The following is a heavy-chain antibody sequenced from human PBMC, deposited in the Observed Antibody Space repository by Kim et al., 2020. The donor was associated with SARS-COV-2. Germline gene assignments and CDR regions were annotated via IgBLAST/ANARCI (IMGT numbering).Heavy chain of an antibody. D-gene: IGHD6-6*01. CDR3: ARKSIAAHD. Sequence: ASVKVSCKASGYTFIDYGIGWVRQAPGQGLEWMGWISAYNGDTNYAQKFQGRVTMPTDTSTSTAYMELRSLRSDDTAVYYCARKSIAAHDWGQGTRVAVPS. J-gene: IGHJ4*02. CDR2: ISAYNGDT. CDR1: GYTFIDYG. V-gene: IGHV1-18*01.